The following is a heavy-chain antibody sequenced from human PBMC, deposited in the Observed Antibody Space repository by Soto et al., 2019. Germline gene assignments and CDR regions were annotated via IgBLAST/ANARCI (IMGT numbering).Heavy chain of an antibody. D-gene: IGHD3-9*01. CDR3: ARDPVLRYFDWLIGMDV. Sequence: ASVKVSCKASGYTFTSYAMHWVRQAPGQRLEWMGWINAGNGNTKYSQKFQGRVTITRDASASTAYMELSSLRSEDTAVYYCARDPVLRYFDWLIGMDVWGQGTTVTVS. V-gene: IGHV1-3*01. CDR2: INAGNGNT. J-gene: IGHJ6*02. CDR1: GYTFTSYA.